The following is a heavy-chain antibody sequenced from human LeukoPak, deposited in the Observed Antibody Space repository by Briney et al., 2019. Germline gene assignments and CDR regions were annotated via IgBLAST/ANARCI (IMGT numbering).Heavy chain of an antibody. J-gene: IGHJ4*02. V-gene: IGHV3-30*02. CDR3: AKDTPAYDSSGYYYPYLDC. Sequence: PGGSLRLSCAASGFTFSSYSMNWVRQAPGKGREGVTFIRYDGSNEYYADSVKGRFTISRDNSKNTLYLQIDSLRDEHTAVYYCAKDTPAYDSSGYYYPYLDCWGQGTLVTVSS. CDR1: GFTFSSYS. CDR2: IRYDGSNE. D-gene: IGHD3-22*01.